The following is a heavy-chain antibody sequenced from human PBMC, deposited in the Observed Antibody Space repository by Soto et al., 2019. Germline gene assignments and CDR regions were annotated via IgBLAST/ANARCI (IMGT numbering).Heavy chain of an antibody. CDR3: ARTIVTYGAMIFYFDH. CDR1: GFTFSNFW. D-gene: IGHD3-9*01. V-gene: IGHV3-7*01. J-gene: IGHJ4*02. CDR2: IEADGSRR. Sequence: GGSLRLSCAASGFTFSNFWMAWVRQAPGRGLEWVAFIEADGSRRPSAASVQGRFTISRDNTKSSLFLDMDYLGPEDTAVYYCARTIVTYGAMIFYFDHWGQGTLVTVSS.